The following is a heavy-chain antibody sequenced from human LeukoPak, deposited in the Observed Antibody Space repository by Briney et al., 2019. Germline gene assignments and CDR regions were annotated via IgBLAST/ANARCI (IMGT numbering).Heavy chain of an antibody. CDR3: ARDRSGICGGDCSYPYFDY. CDR1: GGSISSYY. D-gene: IGHD2-21*01. CDR2: IYYSGST. V-gene: IGHV4-59*01. Sequence: SETLSLTCTVSGGSISSYYWSWIRQPPGKGLEWIGYIYYSGSTNYNPSLKSRVTISVDTSKNQFSLKLSSVTAADTAVYYCARDRSGICGGDCSYPYFDYWGQGTLVTVSS. J-gene: IGHJ4*02.